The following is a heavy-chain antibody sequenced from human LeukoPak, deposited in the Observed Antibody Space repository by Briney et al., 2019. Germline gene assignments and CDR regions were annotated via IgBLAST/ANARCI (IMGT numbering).Heavy chain of an antibody. D-gene: IGHD1-26*01. CDR3: ARPYSGSYYWGMDV. CDR2: ISGSGSGT. V-gene: IGHV3-23*01. J-gene: IGHJ6*02. Sequence: GGSLRLSCAASGFTFSSFTMSWVRQAPGKGLEWVSAISGSGSGTYYADSVKGRFTLSRDNSKNTLFLQMNSLRADDTAVYYCARPYSGSYYWGMDVWGQGTTVTVSS. CDR1: GFTFSSFT.